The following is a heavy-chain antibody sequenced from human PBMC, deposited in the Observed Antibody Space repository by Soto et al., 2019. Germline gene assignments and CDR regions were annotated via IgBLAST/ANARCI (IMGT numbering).Heavy chain of an antibody. CDR3: AKAPDRSGYDLLDY. CDR1: GFTFDDYA. CDR2: ISWNSGSI. Sequence: GGSLRLSCAASGFTFDDYAMHWVRQAPGKGLEWVSGISWNSGSIGYADSVKGRFTISRDNAKNSLYLQMNSLRAEDTALYYCAKAPDRSGYDLLDYWGQGTLVTVSS. D-gene: IGHD5-12*01. J-gene: IGHJ4*02. V-gene: IGHV3-9*01.